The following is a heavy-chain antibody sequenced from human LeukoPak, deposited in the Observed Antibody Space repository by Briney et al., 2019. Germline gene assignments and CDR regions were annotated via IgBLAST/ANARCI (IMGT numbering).Heavy chain of an antibody. CDR3: ARDPGYYDSSGYPVFGY. D-gene: IGHD3-22*01. CDR1: GYTFTGYY. V-gene: IGHV1-2*02. CDR2: INPNSGGT. J-gene: IGHJ4*02. Sequence: ASVKVSCKASGYTFTGYYMHWVRQAPGQGLEWMGWINPNSGGTNYAQKFQGRVTMTRDTSISTAYMELSRLRSDDTAVHYCARDPGYYDSSGYPVFGYWGQGTLVTVSS.